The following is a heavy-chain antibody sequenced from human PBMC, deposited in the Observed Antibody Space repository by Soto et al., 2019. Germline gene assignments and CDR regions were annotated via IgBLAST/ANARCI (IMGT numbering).Heavy chain of an antibody. CDR3: ARTIVTTFRQNTVPVGAIWFDP. CDR2: IIPILGIA. V-gene: IGHV1-69*02. CDR1: GGTFSSYT. J-gene: IGHJ5*02. D-gene: IGHD4-17*01. Sequence: SVKVSCKASGGTFSSYTISWVRQAPGQGLEWMGRIIPILGIANYAQKFQGRVTITADKSTSTAYMELSSLRSEDTAIYYCARTIVTTFRQNTVPVGAIWFDPWGQGTLVTVSS.